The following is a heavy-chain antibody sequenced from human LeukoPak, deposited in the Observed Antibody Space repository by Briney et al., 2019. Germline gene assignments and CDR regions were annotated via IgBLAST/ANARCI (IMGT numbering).Heavy chain of an antibody. V-gene: IGHV3-23*01. CDR1: GCTFSSYA. CDR2: IGGSGGST. J-gene: IGHJ4*02. CDR3: AKDIPSDIVVVPAAAPFDY. Sequence: GASVKVSCKASGCTFSSYAMSWFRQAPGKGLEWVSSIGGSGGSTYYADSVKGRFTISRDNSKNTLYLQMNSLRAEDTAVYYCAKDIPSDIVVVPAAAPFDYWGQGTLVTVSS. D-gene: IGHD2-2*01.